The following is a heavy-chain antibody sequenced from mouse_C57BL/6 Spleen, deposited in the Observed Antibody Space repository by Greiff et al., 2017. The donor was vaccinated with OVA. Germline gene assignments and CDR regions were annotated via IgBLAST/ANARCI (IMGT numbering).Heavy chain of an antibody. Sequence: VQLQQPGAELVKPGASVKLSCKASGYTFTSYWMHWVKQRPGQGLEWIGDIYPGSGSTNYNEKFKSKATLTVDTSSSTAYMQLSSLTSEDSAVYYCARRSSSTGYFDVWGTGTTVTVSS. CDR3: ARRSSSTGYFDV. CDR2: IYPGSGST. V-gene: IGHV1-55*01. D-gene: IGHD1-1*01. J-gene: IGHJ1*03. CDR1: GYTFTSYW.